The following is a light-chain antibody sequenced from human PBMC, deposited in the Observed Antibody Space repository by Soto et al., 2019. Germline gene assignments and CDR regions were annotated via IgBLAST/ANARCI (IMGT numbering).Light chain of an antibody. CDR1: QSISSW. CDR2: AAS. J-gene: IGKJ5*01. CDR3: QQANNFPLT. V-gene: IGKV1-12*01. Sequence: EIQMTKSPSTLSASVGDRVTITCRASQSISSWLAWYQQKPGKAPKLLIYAASSLQSGVPSRFSGSGSGTDFTLTISSLQPEDFATYYCQQANNFPLTFGQGTRLEIK.